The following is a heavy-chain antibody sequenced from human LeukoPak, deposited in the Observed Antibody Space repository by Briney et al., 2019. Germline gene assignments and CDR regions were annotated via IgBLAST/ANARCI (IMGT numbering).Heavy chain of an antibody. CDR2: INQDESSQ. Sequence: GGSLRLSCAASGFSFTTYWMGWVRQAPGKGLEWVANINQDESSQYYVDAVRGRFTISRDNSKKILYLQMNSLRVEDTAVYYCAQDLYYYDTSGRGLDYWGQGPLVTVSS. CDR3: AQDLYYYDTSGRGLDY. V-gene: IGHV3-7*01. J-gene: IGHJ4*02. D-gene: IGHD3-22*01. CDR1: GFSFTTYW.